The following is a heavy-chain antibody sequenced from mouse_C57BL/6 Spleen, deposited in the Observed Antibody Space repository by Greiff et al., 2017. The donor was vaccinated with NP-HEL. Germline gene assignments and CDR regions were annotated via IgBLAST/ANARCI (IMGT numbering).Heavy chain of an antibody. D-gene: IGHD2-4*01. Sequence: EVQGVESGGGLVKPGGSLKLSCAASGFTFSSYAMSWVRQTPEKRLEWVATISDGGSYTYYPDNVKGRFTISRDNAKNNLYLQMSHLKSEDTAMYYCAREGDYDGPFDYWGQGTTLTVSS. CDR3: AREGDYDGPFDY. J-gene: IGHJ2*01. CDR1: GFTFSSYA. V-gene: IGHV5-4*01. CDR2: ISDGGSYT.